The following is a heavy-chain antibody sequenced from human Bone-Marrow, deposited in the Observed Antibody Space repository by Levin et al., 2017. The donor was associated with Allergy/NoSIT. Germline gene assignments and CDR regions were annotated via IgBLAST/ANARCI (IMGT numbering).Heavy chain of an antibody. Sequence: SQTLSLTCSVTGGSIRSADYYWTWIRQPPGKGLEWMGYIYFGGSTYYHPSLRSRITMSIDTSKNQFSLKMTSVTAADTAVYYCARYPHEYYFDFWGQGTLVTVSS. CDR1: GGSIRSADYY. V-gene: IGHV4-30-4*01. CDR3: ARYPHEYYFDF. J-gene: IGHJ4*02. CDR2: IYFGGST.